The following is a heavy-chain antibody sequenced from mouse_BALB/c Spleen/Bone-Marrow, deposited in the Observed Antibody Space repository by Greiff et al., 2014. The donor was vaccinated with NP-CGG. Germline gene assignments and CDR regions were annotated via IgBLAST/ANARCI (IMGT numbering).Heavy chain of an antibody. CDR3: ARQLGLYAMDY. CDR2: IYPGDGDT. D-gene: IGHD3-1*01. Sequence: VQLQQSGPELVKPGASVKISCKASGYAFSSSWVNWVKQRPGQGLEWIGRIYPGDGDTNYNGKFKGKATLTADKSSSTAYMQLSSLTSVDSAVYFCARQLGLYAMDYWGQGTSVTVSS. J-gene: IGHJ4*01. V-gene: IGHV1-82*01. CDR1: GYAFSSSW.